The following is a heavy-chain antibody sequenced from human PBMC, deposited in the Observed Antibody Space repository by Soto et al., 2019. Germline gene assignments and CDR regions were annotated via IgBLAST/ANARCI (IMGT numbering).Heavy chain of an antibody. CDR2: IYTAGGT. V-gene: IGHV3-53*02. CDR3: ARALPVAKGGFDP. J-gene: IGHJ5*02. Sequence: EVQLVETGGGLIQPGGSLRLSCAASGFTVSNTYMTWVRQPPGKGLECVSVIYTAGGTNYADSVKGRFIISRDNSKNTRYLQINSVRAEDTAGYYCARALPVAKGGFDPWGQGTLVTVSS. CDR1: GFTVSNTY.